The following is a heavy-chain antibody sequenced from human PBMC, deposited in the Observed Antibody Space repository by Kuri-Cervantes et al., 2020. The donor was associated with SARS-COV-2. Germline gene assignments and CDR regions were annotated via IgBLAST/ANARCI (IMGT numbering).Heavy chain of an antibody. D-gene: IGHD6-6*01. J-gene: IGHJ6*02. CDR3: AVQSVAAHYYYGMDV. CDR1: GFTFSSYS. Sequence: GESLKIYCAASGFTFSSYSMNWVRQAPGKGLEWVSSISSSSSYIYYADSVKGRFTISRDNAKNSLYLQMNSLRAEDTAVYYCAVQSVAAHYYYGMDVWGQGTTVTVSS. V-gene: IGHV3-21*01. CDR2: ISSSSSYI.